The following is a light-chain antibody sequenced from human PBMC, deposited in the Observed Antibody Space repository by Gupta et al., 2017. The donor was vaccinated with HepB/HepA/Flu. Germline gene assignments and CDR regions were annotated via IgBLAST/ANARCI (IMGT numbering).Light chain of an antibody. V-gene: IGLV3-1*01. J-gene: IGLJ3*02. Sequence: SYELTLPPSWSVSPGQTASLTCSGDKLGDKYVCWYQQKPGQSPVLVIYQNNKRPSGNPERFSGSNTGNTATLTISGTQAMDEADYYSQAWDSIAGVFGGGTKLTVL. CDR3: QAWDSIAGV. CDR2: QNN. CDR1: KLGDKY.